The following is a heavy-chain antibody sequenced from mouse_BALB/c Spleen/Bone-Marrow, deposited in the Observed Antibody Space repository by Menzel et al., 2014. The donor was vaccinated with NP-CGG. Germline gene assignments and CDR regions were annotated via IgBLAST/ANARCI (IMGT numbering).Heavy chain of an antibody. J-gene: IGHJ2*01. CDR1: GFSLTSYG. CDR3: AMSCFGSYNYYFDF. D-gene: IGHD2-3*01. V-gene: IGHV2-9*02. Sequence: VKLMESGPGLVAPSQCLSITCTVSGFSLTSYGVHWVRQPPGKGLEWLGIIWAGGGTNYNSALMSRLSISKDNSKSQVFLKMNSLQSDDTAMYYCAMSCFGSYNYYFDFWGQGTTLTVSS. CDR2: IWAGGGT.